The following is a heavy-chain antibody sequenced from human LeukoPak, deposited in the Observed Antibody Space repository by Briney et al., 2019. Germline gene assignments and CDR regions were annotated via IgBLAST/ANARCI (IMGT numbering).Heavy chain of an antibody. D-gene: IGHD3-10*01. CDR2: ISGSGGST. Sequence: GGSLRLSCAASGFTFSSYAMSWVRQAPGKGLEWVSAISGSGGSTYYAYSVKGRFTISRDNSKNTLYPHITSLRDEATDVYYCATVGHVLDYWGQGPLVTVSS. CDR3: ATVGHVLDY. CDR1: GFTFSSYA. J-gene: IGHJ4*02. V-gene: IGHV3-23*01.